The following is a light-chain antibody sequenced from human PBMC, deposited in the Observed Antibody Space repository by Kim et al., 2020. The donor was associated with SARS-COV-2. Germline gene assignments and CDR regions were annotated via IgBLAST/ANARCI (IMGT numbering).Light chain of an antibody. Sequence: QSVLTQPPSVSGAPGQRVTISCTGSSSNIGAGYDVHWYQQLPATAPNLLIYGNSNRPSGVPDRFSGSKSGTSASLAITGLQAEDEADYYCQSNDSSHTTPWVFGPGTQLTVL. J-gene: IGLJ3*02. CDR1: SSNIGAGYD. CDR2: GNS. V-gene: IGLV1-40*01. CDR3: QSNDSSHTTPWV.